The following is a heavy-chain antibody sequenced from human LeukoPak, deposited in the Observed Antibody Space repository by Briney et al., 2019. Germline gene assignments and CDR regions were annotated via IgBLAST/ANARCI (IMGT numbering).Heavy chain of an antibody. CDR2: IYSSGTT. V-gene: IGHV4-59*08. Sequence: SETLSLTCTVSGGSINSYYWSWIRQPPGKGLEWIGYIYSSGTTNYNPSLKTRLTISVDTSKNQFSLKLSSVTAADTAVYYCARAYSSSWYFNWFDPWGQGTLVTVSS. CDR3: ARAYSSSWYFNWFDP. D-gene: IGHD6-13*01. CDR1: GGSINSYY. J-gene: IGHJ5*02.